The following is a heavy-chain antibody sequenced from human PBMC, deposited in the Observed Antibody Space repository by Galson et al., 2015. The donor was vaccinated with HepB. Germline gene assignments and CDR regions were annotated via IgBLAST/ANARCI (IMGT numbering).Heavy chain of an antibody. D-gene: IGHD3-3*01. V-gene: IGHV4-61*01. Sequence: ETLSLTCTVSGGSVSSGSYYWSWIRQPPGKGLEWFGYGFYTGSTNYNPSLKSRVTIPEDMSKNHFSLKLTSVTAADTAVYYCARGYYDFWSGSYFGVAFDDWGQGTPVTVSS. CDR1: GGSVSSGSYY. CDR3: ARGYYDFWSGSYFGVAFDD. CDR2: GFYTGST. J-gene: IGHJ4*02.